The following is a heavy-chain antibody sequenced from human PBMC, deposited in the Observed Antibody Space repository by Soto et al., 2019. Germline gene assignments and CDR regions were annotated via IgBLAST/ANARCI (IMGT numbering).Heavy chain of an antibody. CDR1: GGSFSGYY. V-gene: IGHV4-34*01. J-gene: IGHJ4*02. Sequence: QVQLQQWGAGLLKPSETLSLTCAVYGGSFSGYYWTWIRQPPGTGLEWIGEINHSGSTNYNPSLKRRVTISVDTSKNKFSLKLTSVTAADTAVYYCARDKSTGLFDYWGQGTLVTVSS. D-gene: IGHD2-8*02. CDR2: INHSGST. CDR3: ARDKSTGLFDY.